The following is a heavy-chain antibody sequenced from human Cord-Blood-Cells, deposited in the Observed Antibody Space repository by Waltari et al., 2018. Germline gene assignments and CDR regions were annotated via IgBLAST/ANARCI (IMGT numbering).Heavy chain of an antibody. V-gene: IGHV4-34*01. J-gene: IGHJ4*02. D-gene: IGHD2-21*01. CDR2: INHSGST. CDR3: ARGRWGSPIDY. CDR1: GGSFSGYY. Sequence: QVQLQQWGAGLLKPSETLSLTCAVYGGSFSGYYWSWIRQPPGKGLEWIGEINHSGSTNYNPSLKSRVTISVDTSKNQFSLKLSSVTAADTAVYYFARGRWGSPIDYWGQGTLVTVSS.